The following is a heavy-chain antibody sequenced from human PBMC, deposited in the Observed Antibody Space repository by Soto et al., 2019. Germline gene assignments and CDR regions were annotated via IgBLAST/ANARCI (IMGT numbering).Heavy chain of an antibody. CDR2: MYWNDDK. J-gene: IGHJ5*02. Sequence: SGPTLVNPTQTLRLTCAFSGFSLSASGESVGWIRQPTGKALEWLAHMYWNDDKRYSPSLRSRLTISKDTSKNQVVLTFTNMDPADTGTYYCVHRLDVPGLAFDPWGQGTLGTVAA. V-gene: IGHV2-5*01. CDR1: GFSLSASGES. CDR3: VHRLDVPGLAFDP. D-gene: IGHD3-10*02.